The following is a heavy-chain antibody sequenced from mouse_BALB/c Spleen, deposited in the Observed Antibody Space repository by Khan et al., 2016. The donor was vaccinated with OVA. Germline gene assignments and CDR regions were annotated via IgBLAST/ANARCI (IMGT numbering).Heavy chain of an antibody. J-gene: IGHJ2*01. Sequence: VQLQESGPGLVAPSQSLSITCTVSGFSLTDYGVSWIRQPPGKGLEWLGVIWGGGITYYNSALKSRLIISKDNSKSQVFLKMNSLQTDDTSMYSCAKHLILDPCYFDYWGQGTTLTVSS. CDR1: GFSLTDYG. V-gene: IGHV2-6-5*01. CDR2: IWGGGIT. CDR3: AKHLILDPCYFDY.